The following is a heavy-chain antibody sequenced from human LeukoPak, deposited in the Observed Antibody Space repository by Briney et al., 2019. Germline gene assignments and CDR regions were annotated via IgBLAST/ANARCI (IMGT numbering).Heavy chain of an antibody. CDR1: GFTVSSNY. CDR2: IYSGDST. CDR3: ARNSITMVQGVQSQYYFDY. V-gene: IGHV3-53*01. Sequence: GGSQRLSCAASGFTVSSNYMSWVRQAPGKGLEWVSIIYSGDSTHYADSVKGRFTISRDNSKNTLYLQMNSLRAEDTAVYYCARNSITMVQGVQSQYYFDYWGQGTLVTVSS. J-gene: IGHJ4*02. D-gene: IGHD3-10*01.